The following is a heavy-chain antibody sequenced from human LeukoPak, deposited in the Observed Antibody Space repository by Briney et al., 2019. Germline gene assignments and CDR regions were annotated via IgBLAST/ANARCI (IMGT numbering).Heavy chain of an antibody. CDR1: IFTFNNYW. Sequence: PGGSLRLSCVASIFTFNNYWMTWVRQAPGKGLEWVASIKQDGSEKYYMDSVNGRFIISRDNAKNSLYLQMNSLRVEDTAVYYCARDGGYCSGGACYSTYWGQGTLVTVSS. CDR3: ARDGGYCSGGACYSTY. J-gene: IGHJ4*02. D-gene: IGHD2-15*01. CDR2: IKQDGSEK. V-gene: IGHV3-7*03.